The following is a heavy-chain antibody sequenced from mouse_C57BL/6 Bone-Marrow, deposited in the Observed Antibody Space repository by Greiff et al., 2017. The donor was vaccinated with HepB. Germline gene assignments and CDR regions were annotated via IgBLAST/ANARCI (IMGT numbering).Heavy chain of an antibody. CDR1: GFTFSSYG. J-gene: IGHJ3*01. Sequence: EVQRVESGGDLVKPGGSLKLSCAASGFTFSSYGMSWVRQTPDKRLEWVATISSGGSYTYYPDSVKGRFTISRDNAKNTLYLQMSSLKSEDTAMYYCERRAYSNYGFAYWGQGTLVTVSA. CDR3: ERRAYSNYGFAY. D-gene: IGHD2-5*01. CDR2: ISSGGSYT. V-gene: IGHV5-6*01.